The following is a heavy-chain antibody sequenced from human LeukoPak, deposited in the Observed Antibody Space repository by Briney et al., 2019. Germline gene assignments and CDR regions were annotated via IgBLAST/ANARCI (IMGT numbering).Heavy chain of an antibody. CDR1: GFTFSSYA. V-gene: IGHV3-23*01. Sequence: PGGSLRLSCAASGFTFSSYAMSWVRQAPGKGLEWVSAISGSGGSTYYADSVKGRFTISRDNSKNTLYLQMNSLRAEDTAVYYCAEPFFDYGVLGYWGQGTLVTVSS. CDR2: ISGSGGST. J-gene: IGHJ4*02. D-gene: IGHD4-17*01. CDR3: AEPFFDYGVLGY.